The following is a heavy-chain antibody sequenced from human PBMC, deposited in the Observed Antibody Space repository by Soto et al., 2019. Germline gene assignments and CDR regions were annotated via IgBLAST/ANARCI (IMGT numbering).Heavy chain of an antibody. CDR2: IYPGDSDT. D-gene: IGHD3-22*01. CDR1: GYSFTSYW. V-gene: IGHV5-51*01. Sequence: GESLKISCKGSGYSFTSYWIGWVRQMPGKGLEWMGIIYPGDSDTRYSPSFQGQVTISADKSISTAYLQWSSLKASDTAMYYCARVGSSGYYKPYYYGMDVWGQGTTVTVSS. J-gene: IGHJ6*02. CDR3: ARVGSSGYYKPYYYGMDV.